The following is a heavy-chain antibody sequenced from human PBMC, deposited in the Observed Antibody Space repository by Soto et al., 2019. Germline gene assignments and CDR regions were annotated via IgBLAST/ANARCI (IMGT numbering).Heavy chain of an antibody. CDR1: GYTFTSYG. CDR3: ARPRTYYYDSSGYYIDY. CDR2: ISVYNGNT. Sequence: ASVKVSCKASGYTFTSYGITWVRQAPGQGLEWMGWISVYNGNTDYAQNLQGRVTMTTDTSTSTAYMELRSLRSDDTAVYYCARPRTYYYDSSGYYIDYWGQGTLVTVSS. J-gene: IGHJ4*02. D-gene: IGHD3-22*01. V-gene: IGHV1-18*01.